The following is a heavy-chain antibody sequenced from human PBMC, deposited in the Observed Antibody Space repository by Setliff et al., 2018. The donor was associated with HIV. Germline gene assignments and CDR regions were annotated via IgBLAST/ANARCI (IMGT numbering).Heavy chain of an antibody. CDR1: GGSFSDNY. D-gene: IGHD2-2*01. CDR2: INHRGRT. Sequence: PSETLSLTCAVYGGSFSDNYWSWIRQPPGKGLEWIGGINHRGRTNYSPSLRSRVTISIDTSKNQFSLKLKSVTAADTAVYYCARVSSTYWYSIPQNYYYHMDVWGKGTSVTVSS. J-gene: IGHJ6*03. V-gene: IGHV4-34*01. CDR3: ARVSSTYWYSIPQNYYYHMDV.